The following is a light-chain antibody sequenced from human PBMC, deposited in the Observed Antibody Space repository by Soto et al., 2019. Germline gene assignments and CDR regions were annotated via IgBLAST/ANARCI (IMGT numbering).Light chain of an antibody. V-gene: IGLV2-11*01. CDR1: SSDVGDYNY. Sequence: QSVLTQPRSVSGSPGQSVTISCTGTSSDVGDYNYVSWYQQHPGKAPKFIIYDVSKRPSGVPDRFSGSKSGNTASLTITGIQAEDEGDYYCQSYDRTLSARYVFGTGTKVPS. J-gene: IGLJ1*01. CDR2: DVS. CDR3: QSYDRTLSARYV.